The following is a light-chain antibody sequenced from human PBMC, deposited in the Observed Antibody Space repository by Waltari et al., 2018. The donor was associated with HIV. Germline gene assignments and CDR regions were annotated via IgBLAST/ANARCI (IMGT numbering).Light chain of an antibody. CDR2: EVN. V-gene: IGLV2-18*01. CDR1: SSDVGSYNR. Sequence: QSALTQTPSVSGSPGQSVSISCPGSSSDVGSYNRVPWYQQPPGTAPKLIIYEVNTRPSGVPDRFSGSQSGNTASLTISGLQAEDEADYYCSLYTGTTNVLFGGGTKLTVL. J-gene: IGLJ2*01. CDR3: SLYTGTTNVL.